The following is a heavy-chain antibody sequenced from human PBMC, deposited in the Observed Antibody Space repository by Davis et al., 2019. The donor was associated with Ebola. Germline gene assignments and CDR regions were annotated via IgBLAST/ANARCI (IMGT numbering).Heavy chain of an antibody. Sequence: MPSETLSPTCAVYGGSSTGYYWSWIRQSPGKGVEWIGESIDSGSTNYNPSLKSRVTISVDTSKNQFSLKLSSVTAADTAVYYCARGSYYDSSGYYYWGQGTLVTVSS. J-gene: IGHJ4*02. V-gene: IGHV4-34*01. CDR2: SIDSGST. CDR1: GGSSTGYY. CDR3: ARGSYYDSSGYYY. D-gene: IGHD3-22*01.